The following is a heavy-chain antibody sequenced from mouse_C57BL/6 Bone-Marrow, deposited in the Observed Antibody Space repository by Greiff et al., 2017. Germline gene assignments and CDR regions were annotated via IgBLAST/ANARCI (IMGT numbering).Heavy chain of an antibody. CDR3: ARRGNYEGYYAMDY. Sequence: EVKLVESGGGLVQPGGSLSLSCAASGFTFTDYYMSWVRQPPGKALEWLGFIRNKANGYTTEYSASVKGRFTISRDNSQSILYLQMNALRAEDSATYYCARRGNYEGYYAMDYWGQGTSVTVSS. V-gene: IGHV7-3*01. CDR2: IRNKANGYTT. J-gene: IGHJ4*01. CDR1: GFTFTDYY. D-gene: IGHD2-1*01.